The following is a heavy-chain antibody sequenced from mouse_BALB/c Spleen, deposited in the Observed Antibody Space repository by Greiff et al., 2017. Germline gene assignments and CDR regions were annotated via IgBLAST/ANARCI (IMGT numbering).Heavy chain of an antibody. J-gene: IGHJ3*01. D-gene: IGHD2-4*01. CDR2: IYPGSGST. V-gene: IGHV1-77*01. CDR1: GYTFTDYV. CDR3: TTTMITTGFAY. Sequence: VQLQQSGPELVKPGASVKMSCKASGYTFTDYVISWVKQRTGQGLEWIGEIYPGSGSTYYNEKFKGKATLTADKSSNTAYMQLSSLTSEDSAVYYCTTTMITTGFAYWGQGTLVTVSA.